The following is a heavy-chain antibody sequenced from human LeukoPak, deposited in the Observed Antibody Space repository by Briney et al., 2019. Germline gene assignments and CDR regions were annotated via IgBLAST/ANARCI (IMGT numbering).Heavy chain of an antibody. V-gene: IGHV3-43*02. CDR3: AKENGYNYYFDY. Sequence: GGSLRLSCAASGFTFEDYAMHWVRQAPGKGLEWVSLVSGGGGGSNYADSVKGRFTISRDNSKNTLYLQMNSLRAEDTAVYYCAKENGYNYYFDYWGQGTLVTVSS. J-gene: IGHJ4*02. CDR2: VSGGGGGS. D-gene: IGHD5-24*01. CDR1: GFTFEDYA.